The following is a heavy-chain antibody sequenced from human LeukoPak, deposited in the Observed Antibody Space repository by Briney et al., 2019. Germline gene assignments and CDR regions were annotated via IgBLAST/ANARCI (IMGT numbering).Heavy chain of an antibody. CDR2: IYSGGST. V-gene: IGHV3-53*01. D-gene: IGHD5-12*01. CDR1: GFTVSSNY. Sequence: GGSLRLSCAASGFTVSSNYMSWVRQAPGKGLEWVSVIYSGGSTYYADSVKGRFTISRDNSKNTLYLQMNSLRAEDTAVYYCALATIFGAYYYYYYTDVWGKGTTVTVSS. CDR3: ALATIFGAYYYYYYTDV. J-gene: IGHJ6*03.